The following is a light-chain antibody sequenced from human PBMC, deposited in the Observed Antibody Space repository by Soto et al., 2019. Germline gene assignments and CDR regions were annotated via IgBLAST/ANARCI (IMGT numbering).Light chain of an antibody. CDR3: QQYNDWPLT. J-gene: IGKJ1*01. CDR2: GAF. V-gene: IGKV3-15*01. CDR1: QSVRSN. Sequence: EIVMTQSPVTLSVSPGERATLSCRASQSVRSNLAWYQQKPGQAPSLLIYGAFTRATGIPTRFSGTGSGTEFTLTISSLQSEGFALYYCQQYNDWPLTFGQGTKV.